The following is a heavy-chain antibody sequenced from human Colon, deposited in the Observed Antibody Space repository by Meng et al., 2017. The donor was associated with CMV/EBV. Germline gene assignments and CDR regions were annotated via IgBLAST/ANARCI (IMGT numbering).Heavy chain of an antibody. CDR3: ARNDYIDY. V-gene: IGHV3-30-3*01. CDR1: GFTISRYA. J-gene: IGHJ4*02. Sequence: QVQLVESGGGVVQPGRSLRLSCAASGFTISRYAMHWVRQAPGKGLEWVGVLSFDGSNEYYADSVKGRFTISRDNSKNTLYLQMNSLRAEDTAVYYCARNDYIDYWGQGTLVTVSS. CDR2: LSFDGSNE.